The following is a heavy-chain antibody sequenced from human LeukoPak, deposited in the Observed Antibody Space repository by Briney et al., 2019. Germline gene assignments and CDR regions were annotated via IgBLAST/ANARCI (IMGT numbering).Heavy chain of an antibody. CDR2: INHSGST. J-gene: IGHJ4*02. CDR1: GGSFSGYY. CDR3: ARHLAITMVRGVIMNFDY. V-gene: IGHV4-34*01. D-gene: IGHD3-10*01. Sequence: SETLSLTCAVYGGSFSGYYWSWIRQPPGKGLEWIGEINHSGSTNYNPSLKSRVTISVDTSKNQFSLKLSSVTAADTAVYYCARHLAITMVRGVIMNFDYWGQGTLVTVSS.